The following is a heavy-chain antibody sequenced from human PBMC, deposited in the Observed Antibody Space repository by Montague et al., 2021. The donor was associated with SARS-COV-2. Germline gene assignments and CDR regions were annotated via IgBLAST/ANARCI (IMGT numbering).Heavy chain of an antibody. CDR2: IKEDEGQK. D-gene: IGHD2-2*01. CDR1: GFTFSNYW. CDR3: ARDPNCGSTSCYYHY. V-gene: IGHV3-7*01. J-gene: IGHJ4*02. Sequence: SLRLSCAASGFTFSNYWMSWVRQAPGKGLEWVANIKEDEGQKYYVDSVKGRFTISRDNAKNSLYLQMNSLRAEDTAVYYCARDPNCGSTSCYYHYWGQGTLVTVSS.